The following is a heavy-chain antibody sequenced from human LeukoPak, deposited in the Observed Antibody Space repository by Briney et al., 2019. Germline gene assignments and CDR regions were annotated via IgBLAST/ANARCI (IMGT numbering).Heavy chain of an antibody. V-gene: IGHV3-33*01. Sequence: QPGGSLRLSCAASGFSFSSYGMHWVRQAPGKGLEWVAVIWYDGSNKYYADSVKGRFTISRDNSKNTLYLQMNSLRAEDTAVYYCARDEVKIWRYGMDVWGQGTTVTVSS. CDR1: GFSFSSYG. J-gene: IGHJ6*02. CDR2: IWYDGSNK. D-gene: IGHD3-22*01. CDR3: ARDEVKIWRYGMDV.